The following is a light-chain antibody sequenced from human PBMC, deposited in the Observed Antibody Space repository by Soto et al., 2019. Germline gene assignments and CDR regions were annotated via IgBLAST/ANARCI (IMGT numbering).Light chain of an antibody. Sequence: EIVLTQSPGTLSLSPGERATLSCRASQTVTRSYLAWYQHKPGQAPRLLIYRASIRATGISDRFSGSGSGTDFTLTISRLEPEDFAVYYCQHYGASPWMFGQGTKVDIK. CDR1: QTVTRSY. CDR2: RAS. J-gene: IGKJ1*01. V-gene: IGKV3-20*01. CDR3: QHYGASPWM.